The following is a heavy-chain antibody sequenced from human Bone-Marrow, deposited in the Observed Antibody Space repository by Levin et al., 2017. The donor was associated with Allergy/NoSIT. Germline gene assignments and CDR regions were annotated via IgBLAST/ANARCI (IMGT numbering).Heavy chain of an antibody. CDR1: GGTFRRYG. J-gene: IGHJ4*02. Sequence: SVKVSCKASGGTFRRYGISWVRQAPGQGPEWMGGIIPVFGTANYAQKFQGRVTITADASASTAYMELSSLRPDDTAVYHCARTAKKSSDTSGWFVPFDYWGQGTLVTVSS. CDR2: IIPVFGTA. V-gene: IGHV1-69*13. D-gene: IGHD6-19*01. CDR3: ARTAKKSSDTSGWFVPFDY.